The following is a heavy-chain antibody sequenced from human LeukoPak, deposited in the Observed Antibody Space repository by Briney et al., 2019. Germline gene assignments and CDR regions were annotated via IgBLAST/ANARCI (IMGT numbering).Heavy chain of an antibody. CDR2: INSDGSST. Sequence: PGGSMRLSCAASGFTFSSYWMHWVRQAPGKGLVWVSRINSDGSSTSYADSVKGRFTISRDNAKNTLYLQMNSLRAEDTAVYYCARGYYDILTGYYDENWFDPWGQGTLVTVSS. CDR1: GFTFSSYW. D-gene: IGHD3-9*01. V-gene: IGHV3-74*01. CDR3: ARGYYDILTGYYDENWFDP. J-gene: IGHJ5*02.